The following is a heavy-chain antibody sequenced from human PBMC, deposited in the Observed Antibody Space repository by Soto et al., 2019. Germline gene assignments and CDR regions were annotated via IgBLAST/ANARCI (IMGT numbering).Heavy chain of an antibody. Sequence: ASVKVSCKASGGTFSSYAISWVRQAPGQGLEWMGGIIPIFGTANYAQKFQGRVTITADESTSTAYMELSSLRSEDTAVYYCARDLNYYGSGPPGDYYGMDVWGQGTTVPVSS. CDR1: GGTFSSYA. D-gene: IGHD3-10*01. J-gene: IGHJ6*02. CDR3: ARDLNYYGSGPPGDYYGMDV. V-gene: IGHV1-69*13. CDR2: IIPIFGTA.